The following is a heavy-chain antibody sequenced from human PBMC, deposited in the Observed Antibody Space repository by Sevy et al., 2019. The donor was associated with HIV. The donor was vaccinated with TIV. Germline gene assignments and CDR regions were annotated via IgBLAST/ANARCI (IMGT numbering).Heavy chain of an antibody. Sequence: GGSLRLSCAASGFTFSSYAMSWVRQAPGKGLEWVSAISGSGGSTYYADSVKGRFTISRDNSKNTLYLQMNSLRAEDTAVNSGAKEADSGITGTAPYPNWFDPWGQGTLVTVSS. V-gene: IGHV3-23*01. CDR1: GFTFSSYA. J-gene: IGHJ5*02. CDR3: AKEADSGITGTAPYPNWFDP. CDR2: ISGSGGST. D-gene: IGHD1-7*01.